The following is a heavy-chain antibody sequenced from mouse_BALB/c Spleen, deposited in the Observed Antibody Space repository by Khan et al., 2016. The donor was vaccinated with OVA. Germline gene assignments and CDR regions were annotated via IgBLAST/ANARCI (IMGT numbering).Heavy chain of an antibody. J-gene: IGHJ2*01. Sequence: VQLQQSGGGLVQPGGSLKLSCAASGFTFSSYGMSWVRQTPDKRLELVATINSNGGSTYYPDSVKGRFTISRDHAKNTLYLQMSSLKSEDTAMYYCARMARTINWGQGTTLTVSS. V-gene: IGHV5-6-3*01. CDR1: GFTFSSYG. CDR3: ARMARTIN. CDR2: INSNGGST.